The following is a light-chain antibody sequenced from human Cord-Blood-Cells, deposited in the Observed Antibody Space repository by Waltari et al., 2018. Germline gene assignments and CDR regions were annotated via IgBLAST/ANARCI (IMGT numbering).Light chain of an antibody. V-gene: IGKV3-11*01. J-gene: IGKJ2*03. CDR3: QQRSNWPRGYS. CDR1: QRVSSY. Sequence: EIVFTQSPATLSLSPREGATLSGRASQRVSSYLAWYQQKPGQAPRLLIYDASNRATGIPARFSGSGSGTDFTLTISSLEPEDFAVYYCQQRSNWPRGYSFGQGTKLEIK. CDR2: DAS.